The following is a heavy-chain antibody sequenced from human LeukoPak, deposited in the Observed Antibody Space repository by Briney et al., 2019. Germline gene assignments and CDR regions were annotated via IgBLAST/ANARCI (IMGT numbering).Heavy chain of an antibody. V-gene: IGHV1-8*03. CDR1: GYTFTSYD. CDR3: ARGGRGSYGDYYYYYYMDV. D-gene: IGHD1-26*01. J-gene: IGHJ6*03. CDR2: MNPNSGNT. Sequence: ASVKVSCKASGYTFTSYDINWVRQATGQGLEWMGWMNPNSGNTGYAQKFQGRVTITRNTSISTAYMELSSLRSEDTAVYYCARGGRGSYGDYYYYYYMDVWGKGTTVTVSS.